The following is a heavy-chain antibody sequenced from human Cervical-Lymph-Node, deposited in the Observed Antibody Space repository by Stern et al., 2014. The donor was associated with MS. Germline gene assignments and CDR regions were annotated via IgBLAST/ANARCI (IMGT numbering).Heavy chain of an antibody. V-gene: IGHV3-7*01. Sequence: EVQLVESGGGLVQPGGSLRLSCAASGFTFSNYWMSWVRQAPGKGLEWVATIKTDGSEKFYVDSVKGRFTISRDNAKNSLYLQMDSLRVDDTAVYYCAGVPRSMMGSTWGQGTLVTVSS. J-gene: IGHJ4*02. D-gene: IGHD3-16*01. CDR1: GFTFSNYW. CDR3: AGVPRSMMGST. CDR2: IKTDGSEK.